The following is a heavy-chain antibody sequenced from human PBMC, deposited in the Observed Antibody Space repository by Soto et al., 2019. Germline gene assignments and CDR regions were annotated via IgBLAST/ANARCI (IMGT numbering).Heavy chain of an antibody. J-gene: IGHJ4*02. Sequence: QVHLVQSGAEVEKPGASVKVSCKASGYTFTDYGISWLRQAPGQDLQWMGWITAFNGKTNYAQQFQGRVTMTTATSTSTAYMELRSVASDETAVYYCARSSQLDFWSVYYYVFDYWGQGTLVTFAS. D-gene: IGHD3-3*01. CDR1: GYTFTDYG. CDR2: ITAFNGKT. CDR3: ARSSQLDFWSVYYYVFDY. V-gene: IGHV1-18*01.